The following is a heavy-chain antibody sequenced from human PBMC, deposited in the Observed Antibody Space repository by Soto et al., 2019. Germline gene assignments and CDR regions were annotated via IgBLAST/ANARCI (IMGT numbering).Heavy chain of an antibody. D-gene: IGHD1-20*01. V-gene: IGHV3-23*01. CDR3: AKDRGWGITGTELGY. CDR1: GFTFSSDA. J-gene: IGHJ4*02. Sequence: PAGSLTLSCAVSGFTFSSDAMSWVRQAPGKGLEWVSAISGSGGTTYYADSVKGRFTISRDNSKNTLYLQMNSLRAEDTAVYYCAKDRGWGITGTELGYWGQGTLVTVSS. CDR2: ISGSGGTT.